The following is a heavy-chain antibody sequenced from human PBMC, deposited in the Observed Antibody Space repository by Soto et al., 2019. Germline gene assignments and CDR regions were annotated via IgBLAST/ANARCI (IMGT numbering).Heavy chain of an antibody. CDR2: LIPIYDEP. J-gene: IGHJ6*02. CDR3: ARVRDPHLDHYGLDV. Sequence: QVQLVQSGAEVKNPGSSVRVSCKTSGFTFNVYGIHWVRQAPGQGLEWMGGLIPIYDEPNYAQKFQGRVTITADKSTATVYLELNSLRSEDTAGYFCARVRDPHLDHYGLDVWGQGTTVTVSS. CDR1: GFTFNVYG. V-gene: IGHV1-69*06.